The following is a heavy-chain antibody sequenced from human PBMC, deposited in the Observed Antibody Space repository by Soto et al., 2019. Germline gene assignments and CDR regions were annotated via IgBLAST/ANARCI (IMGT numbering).Heavy chain of an antibody. CDR3: ARSRRGAYSSGWYSPSGYYNYGIDV. Sequence: GESMKISCRHSGFTFPTFGIAWVSQMPGKGLEWMGIIYPGDSDTKYSPSLQGQVSISADTSISTAYLQWTSLKASDTAMYYCARSRRGAYSSGWYSPSGYYNYGIDVWGQGTKVTVSS. J-gene: IGHJ6*02. V-gene: IGHV5-51*01. CDR1: GFTFPTFG. CDR2: IYPGDSDT. D-gene: IGHD6-19*01.